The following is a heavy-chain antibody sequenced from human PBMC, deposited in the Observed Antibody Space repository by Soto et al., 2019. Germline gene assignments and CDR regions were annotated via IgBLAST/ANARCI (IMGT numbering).Heavy chain of an antibody. CDR2: IYPGDSDT. CDR1: GYSFTTSW. J-gene: IGHJ4*02. V-gene: IGHV5-51*01. Sequence: GESLKISCKGSGYSFTTSWIGWVRQMPGKGLEWMGIIYPGDSDTRYSPSFQGQVTISADKSISTAYLQWSSLKASATAIYYCARCRADKLCSDFWGQGSLVTVSS. D-gene: IGHD1-1*01. CDR3: ARCRADKLCSDF.